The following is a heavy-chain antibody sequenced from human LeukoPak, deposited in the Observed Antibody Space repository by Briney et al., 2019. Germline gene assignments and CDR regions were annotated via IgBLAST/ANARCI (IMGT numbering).Heavy chain of an antibody. CDR3: ASSISSSPVFDY. V-gene: IGHV4-4*07. J-gene: IGHJ4*02. CDR1: GGSISSYY. Sequence: SETLSLTCTVSGGSISSYYWSWIRQPAGKGLEWIGRIYTSGSTNYNPSLKSRVTMSVDTSKNQSSLKLSSVTAADTAVYYCASSISSSPVFDYWGQGTLVTVSS. D-gene: IGHD6-13*01. CDR2: IYTSGST.